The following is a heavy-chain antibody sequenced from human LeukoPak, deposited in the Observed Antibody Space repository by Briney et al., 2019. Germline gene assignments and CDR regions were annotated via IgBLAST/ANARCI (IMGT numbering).Heavy chain of an antibody. V-gene: IGHV4-39*01. CDR2: FYYGAST. CDR3: ARADDLDY. Sequence: PSETLSLTCSVSGASISTSSFYWGWISQPPGKGLQWIGSFYYGASTYYNPSLKSRVTISVDTSKNQFSLNLSSVTVADTAVYYCARADDLDYWGQGSLVIVCS. J-gene: IGHJ4*02. CDR1: GASISTSSFY. D-gene: IGHD1-1*01.